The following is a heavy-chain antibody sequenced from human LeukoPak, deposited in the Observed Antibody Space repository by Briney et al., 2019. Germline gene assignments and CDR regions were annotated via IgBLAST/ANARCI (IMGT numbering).Heavy chain of an antibody. D-gene: IGHD2-2*03. CDR1: GGSISSYY. Sequence: PSETLSLTCTVPGGSISSYYWSWIRQPPGKGLEWIGSIYHSGSTYYNPSLKSRVTISVDTSKNQFSLKLSSVTAADTAVYYCARSFGYCSSTSCYGGYYYYMDVWGKGTTVTVSS. CDR3: ARSFGYCSSTSCYGGYYYYMDV. V-gene: IGHV4-59*08. CDR2: IYHSGST. J-gene: IGHJ6*03.